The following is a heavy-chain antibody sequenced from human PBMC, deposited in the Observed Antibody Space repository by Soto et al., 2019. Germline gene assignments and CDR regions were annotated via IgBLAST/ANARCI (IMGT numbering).Heavy chain of an antibody. D-gene: IGHD2-15*01. CDR1: GFTFSSYG. CDR2: ICNGGSNK. Sequence: GGSLRLSCAASGFTFSSYGMHWVRQAPGKGLEWVAAICNGGSNKYYADSVKGRFTISRDNSKNTLYLQMNSLRAEDTAVYYCTKANRYCSGANCFTFDYWGLGTLVTVSS. CDR3: TKANRYCSGANCFTFDY. J-gene: IGHJ4*02. V-gene: IGHV3-33*06.